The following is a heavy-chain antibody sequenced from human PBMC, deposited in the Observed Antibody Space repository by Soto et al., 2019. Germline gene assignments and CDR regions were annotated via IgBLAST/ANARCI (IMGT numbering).Heavy chain of an antibody. D-gene: IGHD5-18*01. CDR1: GYTFTGYY. Sequence: GASVKVSCKASGYTFTGYYMHWVRQAPGQGLEWMGWINPNSGGTNYAQKFQGWVTMTRDTSISTAYMELSRLRSDDTAVYYCARVGGEDTAMVGSTKNFGVDYYYGVDVWGQGTTVTVSS. CDR2: INPNSGGT. V-gene: IGHV1-2*04. CDR3: ARVGGEDTAMVGSTKNFGVDYYYGVDV. J-gene: IGHJ6*02.